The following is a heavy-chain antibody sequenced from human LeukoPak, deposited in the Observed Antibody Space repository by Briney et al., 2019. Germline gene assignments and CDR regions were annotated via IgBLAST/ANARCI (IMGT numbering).Heavy chain of an antibody. Sequence: GRSLRLSCAASGFTFSSYAMHWVRQAPGKGLEWVAVISYDGSNKYYADSVKGRFTISRDNSKNTLYPQMNSLRAEDTAVYYCAREIESMDVWGQGTTVTVSS. J-gene: IGHJ6*02. CDR3: AREIESMDV. CDR2: ISYDGSNK. CDR1: GFTFSSYA. V-gene: IGHV3-30-3*01.